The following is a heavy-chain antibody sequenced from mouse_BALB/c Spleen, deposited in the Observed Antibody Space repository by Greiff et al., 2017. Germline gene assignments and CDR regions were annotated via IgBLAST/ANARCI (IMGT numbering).Heavy chain of an antibody. CDR3: ARDPWFAY. V-gene: IGHV3-2*02. CDR1: GYSITSDYA. J-gene: IGHJ3*01. Sequence: ESGPGLVKPSQSLSLTCTVTGYSITSDYAWNWIRQFPGNKLEWMGYISYSGSTSYNPSLKSRISITRDTSKNQFFLQLNSVTTEDTATYYCARDPWFAYWGQGTLVTVSA. CDR2: ISYSGST.